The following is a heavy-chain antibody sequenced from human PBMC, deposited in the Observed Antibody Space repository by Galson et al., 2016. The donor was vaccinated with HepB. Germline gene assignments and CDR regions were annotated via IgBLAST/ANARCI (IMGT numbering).Heavy chain of an antibody. CDR1: GFIFSIYA. CDR2: IMHSGATT. V-gene: IGHV3-23*01. Sequence: SLRLSCAASGFIFSIYAMNWVRQAPGKGLEWVSTIMHSGATTYYADSVRGRFTVSRDNFRNTLYLQMNNLRPEDTAVYYCSKDFGREVYGSSGPWGQGALVTVST. D-gene: IGHD3-22*01. CDR3: SKDFGREVYGSSGP. J-gene: IGHJ5*02.